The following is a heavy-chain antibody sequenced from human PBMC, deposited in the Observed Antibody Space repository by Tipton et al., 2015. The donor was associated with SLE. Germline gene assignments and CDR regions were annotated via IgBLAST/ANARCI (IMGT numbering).Heavy chain of an antibody. J-gene: IGHJ4*02. D-gene: IGHD6-13*01. CDR3: ARSAGYGSSWAHFDY. Sequence: TLSLTCAVSGGSFSSHYWSWVRQPPGKGLEWIGYIYYSGSTNHNPSPQSRVTISVDTSKNQFSLKLSSVTAADTAVYYCARSAGYGSSWAHFDYWGQGTLVTVSS. CDR1: GGSFSSHY. V-gene: IGHV4-59*11. CDR2: IYYSGST.